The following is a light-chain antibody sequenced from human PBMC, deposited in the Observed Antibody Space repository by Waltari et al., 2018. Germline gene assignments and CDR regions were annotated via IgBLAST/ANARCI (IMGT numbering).Light chain of an antibody. V-gene: IGKV3-20*01. Sequence: EIVLTQSPGTLSLSPGERATLSCRASQSVSRAFAWYQQKPGQAPRLLIYGASNMATGIPDRFSGSGSGTDFSLTISSLEPEDFAVYYCQHYLRLPATFGQGTKVEIK. CDR1: QSVSRAF. CDR2: GAS. J-gene: IGKJ1*01. CDR3: QHYLRLPAT.